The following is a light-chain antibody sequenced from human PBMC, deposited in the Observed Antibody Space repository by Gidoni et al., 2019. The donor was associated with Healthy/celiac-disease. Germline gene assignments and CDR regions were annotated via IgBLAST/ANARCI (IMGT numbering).Light chain of an antibody. CDR2: GAS. CDR3: QQYNNWPRT. Sequence: EIVMTQSPATLSESPGERAILSCRASQSISRNLAWYQQKPGQAPRLLIYGASTRAAGFPARFSGSGSGTEFTLTISSLQSEDFAVYYCQQYNNWPRTFGGGTKVEIK. V-gene: IGKV3-15*01. CDR1: QSISRN. J-gene: IGKJ4*01.